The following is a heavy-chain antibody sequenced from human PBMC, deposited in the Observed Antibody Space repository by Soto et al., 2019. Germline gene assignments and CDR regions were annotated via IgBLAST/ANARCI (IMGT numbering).Heavy chain of an antibody. Sequence: QVQLQQWGAGLLKPSETLSLTCAVYGGLISGYYWNWIRQPPGKGLEWIGEINQSGSINYNPSLKSRVTTSVATSKNQFSLNLSSVTAGDTAVYYWARGWGRIFDYWGQGSLVTVSS. CDR1: GGLISGYY. CDR2: INQSGSI. V-gene: IGHV4-34*01. D-gene: IGHD7-27*01. J-gene: IGHJ4*02. CDR3: ARGWGRIFDY.